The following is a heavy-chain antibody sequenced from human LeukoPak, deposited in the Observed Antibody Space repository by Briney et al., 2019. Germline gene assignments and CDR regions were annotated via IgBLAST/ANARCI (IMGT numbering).Heavy chain of an antibody. CDR1: GFTFSSYW. J-gene: IGHJ3*02. V-gene: IGHV3-7*01. CDR3: ANDISQTGAFNI. CDR2: IKQDGSEK. Sequence: GGSLRLSCAASGFTFSSYWMSWVRQAPGKGLEWVANIKQDGSEKYYVDSVKGRFTISRDNAMSSLYLQMSSLRAEDTAVYYCANDISQTGAFNIWGQGTMVTVSS. D-gene: IGHD7-27*01.